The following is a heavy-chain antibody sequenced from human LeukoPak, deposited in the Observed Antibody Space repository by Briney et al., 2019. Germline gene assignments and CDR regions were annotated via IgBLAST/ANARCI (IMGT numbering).Heavy chain of an antibody. V-gene: IGHV3-49*03. D-gene: IGHD4-17*01. J-gene: IGHJ4*02. CDR2: ITNKAFGGTA. Sequence: GGSLRLSCTTSGFNFGDYAMSWFRQAPEKGLEGVGFITNKAFGGTAEYAAAVTGRYTITRDDSRGIAYLQMDNLRTEDTGVYYCTRDEYGVGSNFFDYWGQGTLVTVST. CDR3: TRDEYGVGSNFFDY. CDR1: GFNFGDYA.